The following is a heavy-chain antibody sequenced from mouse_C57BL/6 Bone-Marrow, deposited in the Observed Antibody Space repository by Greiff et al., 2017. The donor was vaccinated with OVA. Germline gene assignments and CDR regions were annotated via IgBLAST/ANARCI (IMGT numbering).Heavy chain of an antibody. CDR1: GFTFSDYG. J-gene: IGHJ2*01. D-gene: IGHD1-1*01. CDR3: ARPDYYGSSAFDY. Sequence: DVMLVESGGGLVKPGGSLKLSCAASGFTFSDYGMHWVRQAPEKGLEWVAYISSGSSTIYYADTVKGRFTISRDNAKNTLFLQMTSLRSEDTAMYYCARPDYYGSSAFDYWGQGTTLTVAS. V-gene: IGHV5-17*01. CDR2: ISSGSSTI.